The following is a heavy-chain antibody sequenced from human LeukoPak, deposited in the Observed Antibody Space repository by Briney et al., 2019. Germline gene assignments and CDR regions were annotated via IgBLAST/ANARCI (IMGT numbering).Heavy chain of an antibody. V-gene: IGHV4-39*01. CDR1: GGSISSYY. CDR2: IDYSGNT. Sequence: PSETLSLTCTVSGGSISSYYWGWIRQPPGKGLEWIGNIDYSGNTYYNSSLKSRVTISVDTSKNQFSLKLSSVTAADTAVYYCARGGSDWGNDYWGQGTLVTVSS. J-gene: IGHJ4*02. CDR3: ARGGSDWGNDY. D-gene: IGHD1-26*01.